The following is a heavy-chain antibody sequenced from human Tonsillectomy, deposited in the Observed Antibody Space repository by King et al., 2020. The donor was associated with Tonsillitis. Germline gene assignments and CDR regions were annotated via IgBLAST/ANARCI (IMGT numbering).Heavy chain of an antibody. D-gene: IGHD4-17*01. CDR2: INPSGEST. V-gene: IGHV1-46*01. CDR3: AREGGDYVPVYGLDV. Sequence: QLVQSGAEVRKPGASVKVSCRASGFTFSYYYFHWVRQAPGQGLEWMGMINPSGESTTYAQKFQGRVTMTRDTSTSTVDMDLSSLTSEDTAVYSCAREGGDYVPVYGLDVGGQGTTVTVPS. CDR1: GFTFSYYY. J-gene: IGHJ6*02.